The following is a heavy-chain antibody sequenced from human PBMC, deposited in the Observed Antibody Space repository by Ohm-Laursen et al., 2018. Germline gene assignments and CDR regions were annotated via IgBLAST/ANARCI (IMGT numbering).Heavy chain of an antibody. CDR3: ARGGSNWFDP. V-gene: IGHV4-59*01. D-gene: IGHD2-8*01. J-gene: IGHJ5*02. CDR2: IYYSGST. CDR1: GGSISSYY. Sequence: SETLSLTWAVSGGSISSYYWSWIRQPPGKGLEWIGYIYYSGSTNYNPSLKSRVTISVDTSKNQFSLKLSSVTPADTAMYYCARGGSNWFDPWGQGTLVTVSS.